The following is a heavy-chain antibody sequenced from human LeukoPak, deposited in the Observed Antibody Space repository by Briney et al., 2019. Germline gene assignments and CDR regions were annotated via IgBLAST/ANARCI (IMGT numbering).Heavy chain of an antibody. CDR1: GYTFTSYG. Sequence: SVKVSCKTSGYTFTSYGITWVRQAPGQGLEWMGGIIPIFGTANYAQKFQGRVTITTDESTSTAYMELSSLRSEDTAVYYCARSPRAFDIWGQGTMVTVSS. CDR3: ARSPRAFDI. J-gene: IGHJ3*02. CDR2: IIPIFGTA. V-gene: IGHV1-69*05.